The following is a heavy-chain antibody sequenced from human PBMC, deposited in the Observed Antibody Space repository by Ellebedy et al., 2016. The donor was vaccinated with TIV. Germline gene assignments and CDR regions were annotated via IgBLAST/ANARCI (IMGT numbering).Heavy chain of an antibody. Sequence: MPSETLSLTCNVSGGSISIYHWNWIRQPPGKGLEWIGSIYYSGSAYYNPSLKSRVTVSVDTSKNQFSLNLNSVTAADTAVYYCARDPALPRGRFDTWGQGTLVTVSS. V-gene: IGHV4-39*07. CDR2: IYYSGSA. CDR3: ARDPALPRGRFDT. CDR1: GGSISIYH. J-gene: IGHJ5*02.